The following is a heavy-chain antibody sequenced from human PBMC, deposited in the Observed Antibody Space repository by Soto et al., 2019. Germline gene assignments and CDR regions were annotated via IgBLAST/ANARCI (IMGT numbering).Heavy chain of an antibody. V-gene: IGHV1-18*01. CDR1: GYIFINYG. CDR2: ISGYNGNT. CDR3: ARDEVPAANWLDR. Sequence: GASVKGSCKASGYIFINYGITWVRQAPGQGLEWMGWISGYNGNTKYADKLQGRVTMTTDTSTTTAYMELRSLRSDDTAVYYCARDEVPAANWLDRWGQGTLVTVSS. D-gene: IGHD2-2*01. J-gene: IGHJ5*02.